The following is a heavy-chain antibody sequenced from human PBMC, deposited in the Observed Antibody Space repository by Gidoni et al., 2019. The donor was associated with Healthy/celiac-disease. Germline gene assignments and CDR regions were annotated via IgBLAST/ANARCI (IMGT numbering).Heavy chain of an antibody. V-gene: IGHV4-31*01. J-gene: IGHJ4*02. CDR1: GGSITSGGYY. Sequence: QVQLPEPGPGLVKPSQTLSLTCTVSGGSITSGGYYWSWIRQHPGKGLECIGYIDYSGSTYYNPSLKSLVTISVDTSKNQFSLKLSSVTAADTAVYYCARGTQVAAAGSSYYFDYWGQGTLVTVSS. D-gene: IGHD6-13*01. CDR3: ARGTQVAAAGSSYYFDY. CDR2: IDYSGST.